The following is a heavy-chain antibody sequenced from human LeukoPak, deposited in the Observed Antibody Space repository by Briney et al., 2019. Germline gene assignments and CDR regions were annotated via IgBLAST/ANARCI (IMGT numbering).Heavy chain of an antibody. J-gene: IGHJ4*02. CDR1: GYSFTSYW. D-gene: IGHD5-12*01. CDR2: IYPGDSDT. V-gene: IGHV5-51*01. Sequence: GESLKISCKGSGYSFTSYWIGWVRQMPGKGLEWMGIIYPGDSDTRYSPSFQGQVTISADKSISTACLQWSSLKASDTAMYYCARRWHSGYDSTYYFDYWGQGTLVTVSS. CDR3: ARRWHSGYDSTYYFDY.